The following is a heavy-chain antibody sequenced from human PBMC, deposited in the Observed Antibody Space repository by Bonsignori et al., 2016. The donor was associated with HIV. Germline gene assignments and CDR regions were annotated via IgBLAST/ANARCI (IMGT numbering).Heavy chain of an antibody. Sequence: EEQLVESGGALVQPGGSLRLSCEASGFTFRNYAMHWVRQITGKGLEWVSAISSAGDTYYPGSVKGPFTISREDGKNSLYLQIVTLRPGDTAVYYCVRAASSSGWLMSYSYFDLWGRGTLV. D-gene: IGHD6-13*01. J-gene: IGHJ2*01. CDR3: VRAASSSGWLMSYSYFDL. CDR1: GFTFRNYA. CDR2: ISSAGDT. V-gene: IGHV3-13*01.